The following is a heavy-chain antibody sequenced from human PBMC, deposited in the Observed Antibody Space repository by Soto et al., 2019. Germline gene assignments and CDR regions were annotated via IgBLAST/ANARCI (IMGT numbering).Heavy chain of an antibody. D-gene: IGHD6-13*01. CDR2: IYYSGST. J-gene: IGHJ6*02. Sequence: SETLSLTCTVSGGSISSYYWSWIRQPPGKGLEWIGYIYYSGSTNYNPSLKSRVTISVDTSKNQFSLKLSSVTAADTAVYYCARDSKNTGYSSSWTGEQLYYYYGMDAWGQGTTVTVSS. V-gene: IGHV4-59*01. CDR1: GGSISSYY. CDR3: ARDSKNTGYSSSWTGEQLYYYYGMDA.